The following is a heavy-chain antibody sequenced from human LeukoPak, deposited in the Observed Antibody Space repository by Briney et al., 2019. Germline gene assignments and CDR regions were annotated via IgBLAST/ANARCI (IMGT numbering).Heavy chain of an antibody. CDR3: TTEVATMVRGVIIDWFDP. D-gene: IGHD3-10*01. CDR2: IKSKTDGGTT. V-gene: IGHV3-15*01. Sequence: SWIRQHPGKGLEWVGRIKSKTDGGTTDYAAPVKGRFTISRDDSKNTLYLQMNSLKTEDTAVYYCTTEVATMVRGVIIDWFDPWGQGTLVTVSS. J-gene: IGHJ5*02.